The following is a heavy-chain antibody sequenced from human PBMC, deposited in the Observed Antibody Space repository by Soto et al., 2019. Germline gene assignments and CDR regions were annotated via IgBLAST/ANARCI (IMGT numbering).Heavy chain of an antibody. CDR1: GDSISSSNW. Sequence: QVQLQESGPGLVKPSGTLSLTCAVSGDSISSSNWWDWVRQPPGKGLEWIGEVYHSGSTNYNPSRKIRVXXSXDXXKHQGSLKLASVPAAGTAVYHCARGAVGVAGLYDCWGQGTLVTVSS. D-gene: IGHD2-15*01. V-gene: IGHV4-4*02. CDR2: VYHSGST. J-gene: IGHJ4*02. CDR3: ARGAVGVAGLYDC.